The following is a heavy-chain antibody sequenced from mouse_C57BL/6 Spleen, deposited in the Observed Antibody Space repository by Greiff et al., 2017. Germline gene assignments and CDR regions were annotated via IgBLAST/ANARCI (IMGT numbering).Heavy chain of an antibody. V-gene: IGHV1-80*01. CDR3: ARPRGNYASAMDY. CDR1: GYAFSSYW. Sequence: VKLMEPGAELVKPGASVKISCKASGYAFSSYWMNWVKQRPGKGLEWIGQIYPGAGDTNYNGKFKGKATLTADTSSRPASMQLSSLTSEDSAVYFGARPRGNYASAMDYWGQGTSVTVSS. J-gene: IGHJ4*01. D-gene: IGHD2-1*01. CDR2: IYPGAGDT.